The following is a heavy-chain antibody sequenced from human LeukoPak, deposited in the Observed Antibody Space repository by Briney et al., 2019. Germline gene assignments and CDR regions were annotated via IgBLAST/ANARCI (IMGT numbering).Heavy chain of an antibody. D-gene: IGHD4-11*01. V-gene: IGHV1-2*02. Sequence: GASVKVSCKASGYTFTGYYMHWVRQAPGQGLEWMGWINPKSGGTNYAQKFQGRVTMTRDTSISTAYMELSRLRSDDTAVYYCARDDYSNFFDYWGQGTLVTVSS. CDR3: ARDDYSNFFDY. CDR1: GYTFTGYY. CDR2: INPKSGGT. J-gene: IGHJ4*02.